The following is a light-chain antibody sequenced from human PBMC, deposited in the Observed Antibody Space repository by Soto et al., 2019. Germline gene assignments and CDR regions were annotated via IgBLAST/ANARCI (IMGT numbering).Light chain of an antibody. CDR3: SSYTSSRTVV. J-gene: IGLJ2*01. Sequence: QAVVTQPASVSGSPGQSITLSCTGTSSDVGGYNYVSWYQHHPGKAPKLMIYDVSNRPSGVSNRFSGSKSGNTASLTISGLQAEDEADYYCSSYTSSRTVVFGGGTKLTVL. CDR1: SSDVGGYNY. CDR2: DVS. V-gene: IGLV2-14*03.